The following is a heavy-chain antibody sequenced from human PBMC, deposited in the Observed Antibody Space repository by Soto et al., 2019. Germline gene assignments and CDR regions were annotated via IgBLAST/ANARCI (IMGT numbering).Heavy chain of an antibody. Sequence: QVQLQQWGAGLLKPSETLSLTCAVYGGSFSGYYWSWIRQPPGKGLEWIGEINHSGSTNYNPSLKSRVTISVDTSKNQISLKLSSVTAADTAVYYCARCSSTSFATDYWGQGTLVTVSS. V-gene: IGHV4-34*01. J-gene: IGHJ4*02. CDR2: INHSGST. D-gene: IGHD2-2*01. CDR1: GGSFSGYY. CDR3: ARCSSTSFATDY.